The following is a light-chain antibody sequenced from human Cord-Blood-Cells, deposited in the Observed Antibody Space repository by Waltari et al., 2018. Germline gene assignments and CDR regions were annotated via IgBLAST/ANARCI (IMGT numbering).Light chain of an antibody. V-gene: IGKV3-20*01. CDR1: QSVSSSY. J-gene: IGKJ1*01. CDR3: QQYGSSPT. CDR2: GAS. Sequence: EIVLTQSPGTLSLSPGERATLSCRASQSVSSSYLAWYQQKPCQAPRLLIYGASSRATCIPDRFSGSGSGTDFTLTISRLEPEDFAVYYCQQYGSSPTFGQGTKVEIK.